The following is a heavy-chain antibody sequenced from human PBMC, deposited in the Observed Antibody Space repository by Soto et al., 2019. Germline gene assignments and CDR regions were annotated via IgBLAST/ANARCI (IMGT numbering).Heavy chain of an antibody. CDR2: INHSGST. V-gene: IGHV4-34*01. D-gene: IGHD2-15*01. Sequence: ASETLSLTCAVYGGSFSGYYWSWIRRPPGKGLEWIGEINHSGSTNYNPSLKSRVTISVDTSKNQFSLKLSSVTAADTAVYYCARGSRWDVVVVVARREGLPFDYWGQGTLVTVSS. J-gene: IGHJ4*02. CDR1: GGSFSGYY. CDR3: ARGSRWDVVVVVARREGLPFDY.